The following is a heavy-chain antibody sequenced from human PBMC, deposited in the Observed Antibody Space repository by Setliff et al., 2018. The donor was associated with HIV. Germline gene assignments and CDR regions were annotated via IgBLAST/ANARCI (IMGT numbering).Heavy chain of an antibody. CDR2: IFSSGST. CDR3: ARRGSTRYCRSTSCYDLDYGMDV. J-gene: IGHJ6*02. D-gene: IGHD2-2*01. CDR1: GDSISSYS. V-gene: IGHV4-4*09. Sequence: SETLSLTCTVSGDSISSYSWNWIRQSPGGGLEWIGFIFSSGSTKYNPSLQSRVTMSIDTSKNQFSLRLTSVTAADTAVYYCARRGSTRYCRSTSCYDLDYGMDVWGQGTTVTVSS.